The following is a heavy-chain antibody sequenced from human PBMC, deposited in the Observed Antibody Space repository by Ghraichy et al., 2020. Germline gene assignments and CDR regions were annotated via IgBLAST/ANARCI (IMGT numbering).Heavy chain of an antibody. CDR2: IYSSGST. D-gene: IGHD3-3*01. CDR1: GASISSSNYY. CDR3: AGAPASPASLEWLSPFDY. V-gene: IGHV4-39*01. J-gene: IGHJ4*02. Sequence: SETLSLTCTVSGASISSSNYYWGWTRHPPGKGLEWIGKIYSSGSTYYSSALKSRVTISADTSKNQVSLTLNSVTAADTAVYYCAGAPASPASLEWLSPFDYWGLGTLVTVSS.